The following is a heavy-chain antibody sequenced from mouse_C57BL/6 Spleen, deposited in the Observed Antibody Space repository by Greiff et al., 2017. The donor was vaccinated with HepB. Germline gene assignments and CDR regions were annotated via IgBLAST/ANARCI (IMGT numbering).Heavy chain of an antibody. D-gene: IGHD1-3*01. V-gene: IGHV1-19*01. Sequence: EVQLQQSGPVLVKPGASVKMSCKASGYTFTDYYMNWVKQSHGKSLEWIGVINPYNGGTSYNQKFKGKATLTVDKSSSTAYMELNSLTSEDSAVYYCAKGDNYWFAYWGQGTLVTVSA. J-gene: IGHJ3*01. CDR1: GYTFTDYY. CDR2: INPYNGGT. CDR3: AKGDNYWFAY.